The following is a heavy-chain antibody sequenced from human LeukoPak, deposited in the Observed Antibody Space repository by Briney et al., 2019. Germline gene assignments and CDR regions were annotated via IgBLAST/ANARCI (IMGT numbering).Heavy chain of an antibody. D-gene: IGHD2-2*02. CDR1: GGTFSSYA. CDR2: IIPTFGTA. Sequence: SVKVSCKASGGTFSSYAISWVRQAPGQGLEWMGGIIPTFGTANYARKFQGRVTITADESTSTAYMELSSLRSEDTAVYYCARVVVPAAIPYYYYYMDVWGKGTTVTVSS. CDR3: ARVVVPAAIPYYYYYMDV. V-gene: IGHV1-69*13. J-gene: IGHJ6*03.